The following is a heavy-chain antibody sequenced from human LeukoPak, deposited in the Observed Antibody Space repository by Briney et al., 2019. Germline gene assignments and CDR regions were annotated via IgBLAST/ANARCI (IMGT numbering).Heavy chain of an antibody. D-gene: IGHD2-15*01. CDR3: ARRLNRDIVVVVAAPDAFDI. V-gene: IGHV3-21*01. CDR1: GYTFSSYS. J-gene: IGHJ3*02. Sequence: PGGSLTLTCAASGYTFSSYSMNWVRQAPGTGLEWVSSISSSNYIYYADSVKGRFTISRDNAKNSLYLQMNSLRAEDTAVYYCARRLNRDIVVVVAAPDAFDIWGQGTMVTVSS. CDR2: ISSSNYI.